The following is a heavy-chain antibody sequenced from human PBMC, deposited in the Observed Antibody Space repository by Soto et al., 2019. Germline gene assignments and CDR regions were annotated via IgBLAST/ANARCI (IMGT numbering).Heavy chain of an antibody. Sequence: SETLSLTCTVSGGSISSGDYYWSWIRQHPGKGLEWIGYIYYSGSTYYNPSLKSRVTISVDTSKNQFSLKLSSVTAADTAVYYCARVQKGDPFDYWGQGTLVTVSS. CDR2: IYYSGST. D-gene: IGHD2-21*02. V-gene: IGHV4-31*03. CDR1: GGSISSGDYY. CDR3: ARVQKGDPFDY. J-gene: IGHJ4*02.